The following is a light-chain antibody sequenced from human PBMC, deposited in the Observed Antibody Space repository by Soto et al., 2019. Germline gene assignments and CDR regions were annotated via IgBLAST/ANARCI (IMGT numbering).Light chain of an antibody. CDR3: CSYAGSYTLI. CDR1: STDVGGYNF. CDR2: DVT. V-gene: IGLV2-11*01. J-gene: IGLJ2*01. Sequence: QSVLTQPRSVSGSPGQSVTISCTGTSTDVGGYNFVSWYRQSPGQAPKVIIYDVTRRPSGVPDRFSGSKSGNTASLTISGLQTDDEADYYCCSYAGSYTLIFGGGTKLTVL.